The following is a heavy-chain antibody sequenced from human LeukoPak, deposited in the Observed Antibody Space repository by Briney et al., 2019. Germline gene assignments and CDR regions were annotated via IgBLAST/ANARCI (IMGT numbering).Heavy chain of an antibody. D-gene: IGHD2-2*01. J-gene: IGHJ6*02. CDR1: GFTFSSYW. Sequence: PGGSLRLSCAASGFTFSSYWMSWVRQAPGKGLEWVANIKQDGSEKYYVDSVKGRFTISRDNAKNSLYLQMNSLRAEDTAVYYCASCSSNSCYYYYYGMDVWGQGTTVTVSS. CDR3: ASCSSNSCYYYYYGMDV. CDR2: IKQDGSEK. V-gene: IGHV3-7*05.